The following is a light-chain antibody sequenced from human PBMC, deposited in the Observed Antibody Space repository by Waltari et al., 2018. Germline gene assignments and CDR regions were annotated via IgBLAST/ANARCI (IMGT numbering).Light chain of an antibody. CDR1: QSLRHLNGYNY. V-gene: IGKV2-28*01. CDR2: LGS. Sequence: EIVMTQSPLSLPVTPGQPASIPCRSSQSLRHLNGYNYLDWYLQKPGQSPKLLIHLGSSRASGVPGRFSGSGSGTDFTLLISRVEADDVGVYYCMQARQTPFTFGQGTKLEI. J-gene: IGKJ2*01. CDR3: MQARQTPFT.